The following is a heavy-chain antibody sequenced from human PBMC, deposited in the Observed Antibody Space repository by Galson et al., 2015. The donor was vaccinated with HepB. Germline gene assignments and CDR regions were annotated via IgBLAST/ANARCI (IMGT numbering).Heavy chain of an antibody. Sequence: SLRLSCAASGFTFSSYGMHWVRQAPGKGLEWVAVISYDGSNKYYADSVKGRFTISRDNSKNTLYLQMNSLRAEDTAVYYCAKVLGPEGGGRQDEDAFDIWGQGTMVTVSS. D-gene: IGHD2-15*01. J-gene: IGHJ3*02. CDR3: AKVLGPEGGGRQDEDAFDI. V-gene: IGHV3-30*18. CDR2: ISYDGSNK. CDR1: GFTFSSYG.